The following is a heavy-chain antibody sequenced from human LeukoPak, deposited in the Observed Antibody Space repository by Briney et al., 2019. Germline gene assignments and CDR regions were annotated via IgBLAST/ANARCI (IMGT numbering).Heavy chain of an antibody. CDR3: ARDPYSGSYGDYYYYYMDV. CDR2: ITSTSSYI. D-gene: IGHD1-26*01. J-gene: IGHJ6*03. CDR1: GFSFSNYN. Sequence: GGSLRLSCAASGFSFSNYNMNWVRQAPGKGLEWVSSITSTSSYIYYADSVKGRFTISRENAKNSLYLQMNSLRAEDTAVYYCARDPYSGSYGDYYYYYMDVWGKGTTVTISS. V-gene: IGHV3-21*01.